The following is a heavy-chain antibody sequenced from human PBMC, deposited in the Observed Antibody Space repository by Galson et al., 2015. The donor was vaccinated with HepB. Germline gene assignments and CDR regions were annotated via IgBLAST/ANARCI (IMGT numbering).Heavy chain of an antibody. J-gene: IGHJ4*02. CDR2: IRYDGSNK. CDR3: AKEGVVVPATFDY. CDR1: GFTFSSYG. V-gene: IGHV3-30*02. D-gene: IGHD2-15*01. Sequence: SLRLSCAASGFTFSSYGMHWVRQAPGKGLEWVAFIRYDGSNKYYSDFVKGRSTISRDTSKNTLFLHMNSLRAEDTAVYYCAKEGVVVPATFDYWGQGTLVTVSS.